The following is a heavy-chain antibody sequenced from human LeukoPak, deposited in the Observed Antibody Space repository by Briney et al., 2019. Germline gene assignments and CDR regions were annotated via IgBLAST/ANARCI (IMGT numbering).Heavy chain of an antibody. D-gene: IGHD3-10*01. J-gene: IGHJ4*02. CDR3: AKVGGGPPIDY. CDR2: ISGSGVST. CDR1: GFTFTSYA. V-gene: IGHV3-23*01. Sequence: GGSLRLSCATSGFTFTSYAMGWVRQAPGKGLEWVSGISGSGVSTYYAESVKGRFAISRDNSKNTVYLQMNSLKAEDTAVYYCAKVGGGPPIDYWGQGTLVTVSS.